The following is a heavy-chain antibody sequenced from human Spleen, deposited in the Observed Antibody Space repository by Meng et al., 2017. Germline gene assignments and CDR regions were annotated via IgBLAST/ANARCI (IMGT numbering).Heavy chain of an antibody. V-gene: IGHV1-18*01. CDR2: ISGYNGNT. Sequence: HVQLVQAGAEVKEPGASVNVSCKASGYTYTSYGISWVRQAAGQGLEWMGWISGYNGNTNCAQRLQGRVTMTTVTSTRTAYMELRSLRSDDTAVYYCARATTPDYWGQGTLVTVSS. D-gene: IGHD1-1*01. CDR3: ARATTPDY. J-gene: IGHJ4*02. CDR1: GYTYTSYG.